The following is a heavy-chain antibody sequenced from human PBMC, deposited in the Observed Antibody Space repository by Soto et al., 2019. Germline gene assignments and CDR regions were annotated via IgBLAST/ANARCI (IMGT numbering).Heavy chain of an antibody. CDR3: VRRVSENYND. V-gene: IGHV3-64*01. J-gene: IGHJ4*02. CDR1: GFTFSSYD. D-gene: IGHD1-7*01. Sequence: EVQLAESGGGMVQPGGSLRLSCVASGFTFSSYDMHWVRQAPGKGLEYVSSISSNGGTTYYGNSVKGRFTISRDNSKNTLYLKMGNLRAEDMAVSDCVRRVSENYNDWGQGTLVTVSS. CDR2: ISSNGGTT.